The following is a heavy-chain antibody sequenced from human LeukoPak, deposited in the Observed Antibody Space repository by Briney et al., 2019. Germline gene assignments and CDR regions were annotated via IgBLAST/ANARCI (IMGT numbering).Heavy chain of an antibody. CDR1: GFTFSSYA. D-gene: IGHD5-12*01. Sequence: GRSLRLSCAASGFTFSSYAMHWVRQAPGKGLEWVAVISYDGSNKYYADSVKGRFTISRDNSKNPLYLQMNSLRAEDTAVYYCAREAIVATTYYFDYWGQGTLVTVSS. CDR2: ISYDGSNK. CDR3: AREAIVATTYYFDY. J-gene: IGHJ4*02. V-gene: IGHV3-30-3*01.